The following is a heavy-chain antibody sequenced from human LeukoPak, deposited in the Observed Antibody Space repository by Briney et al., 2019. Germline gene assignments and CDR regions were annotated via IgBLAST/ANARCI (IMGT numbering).Heavy chain of an antibody. CDR1: GFTFSSYW. J-gene: IGHJ4*02. CDR3: ARDKIEGPTQLEY. D-gene: IGHD6-13*01. CDR2: IKQDESEK. V-gene: IGHV3-7*01. Sequence: PGGSLSLSCAASGFTFSSYWMSWVRQAPGKGLEWVANIKQDESEKYYVDSLKGRFTISRDNAKNSLYLQMNSLRAGDTAVYYCARDKIEGPTQLEYWGQGNVGTVSS.